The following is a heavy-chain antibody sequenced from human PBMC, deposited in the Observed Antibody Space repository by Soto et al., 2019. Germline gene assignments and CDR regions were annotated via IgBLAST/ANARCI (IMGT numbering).Heavy chain of an antibody. V-gene: IGHV3-30*18. CDR2: ISHDGSKT. D-gene: IGHD5-18*01. CDR3: AKGDLDTSMAMAFDN. CDR1: GFTFRSYG. J-gene: IGHJ4*02. Sequence: QVQLVESGGGVVQPGRSLRLSCAASGFTFRSYGLHWVRQAPGKWLEWVAVISHDGSKTYYTGSVEGRFTISRDNFKNTLYLQMDILRTEDTGMYYCAKGDLDTSMAMAFDNWGQGTLVTVSS.